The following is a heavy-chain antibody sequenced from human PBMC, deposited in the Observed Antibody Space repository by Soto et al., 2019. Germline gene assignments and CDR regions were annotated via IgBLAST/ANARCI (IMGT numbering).Heavy chain of an antibody. CDR3: ARGGYYDFSSGYTYYYYGMDV. D-gene: IGHD3-3*01. J-gene: IGHJ6*02. CDR1: GFAFRDYY. V-gene: IGHV3-11*01. Sequence: GGSLRLSCEASGFAFRDYYMSWIRQAPGKGLEWVAYIGSSGTNIYYADSLKGRFTISRDNAKSSLYLQMNTLRADDTAVYYSARGGYYDFSSGYTYYYYGMDVWGQGTTVTVSS. CDR2: IGSSGTNI.